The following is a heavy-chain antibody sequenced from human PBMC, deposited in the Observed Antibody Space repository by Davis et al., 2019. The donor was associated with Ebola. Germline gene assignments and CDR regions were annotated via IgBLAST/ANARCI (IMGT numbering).Heavy chain of an antibody. CDR1: GGSFSGYY. CDR2: NNHSGST. J-gene: IGHJ6*02. CDR3: ARLATGWVGAKGYYYYGMDV. V-gene: IGHV4-34*01. D-gene: IGHD1-26*01. Sequence: SKPLSLTIAVHGGSFSGYYWSWIRQPAGEGLEWIGENNHSGSTNYNPSIKSRLTISVDTSKNQLSLKLSSVTAADTAVYYCARLATGWVGAKGYYYYGMDVWGQGTTVTVSS.